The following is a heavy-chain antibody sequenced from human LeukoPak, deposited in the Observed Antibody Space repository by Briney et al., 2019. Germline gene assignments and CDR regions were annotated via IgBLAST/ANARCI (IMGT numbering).Heavy chain of an antibody. CDR2: MYYSGST. J-gene: IGHJ4*02. CDR1: GDSISGYY. V-gene: IGHV4-59*01. CDR3: ARSRNGRNPPDY. D-gene: IGHD1-14*01. Sequence: PSETLSLTCTVSGDSISGYYWSWIRQPPGKGLEWIGYMYYSGSTNYTPSLKSRVTISVDTSKNQFSLKLSSVTAADTAVYYCARSRNGRNPPDYWGQGTLVTVSS.